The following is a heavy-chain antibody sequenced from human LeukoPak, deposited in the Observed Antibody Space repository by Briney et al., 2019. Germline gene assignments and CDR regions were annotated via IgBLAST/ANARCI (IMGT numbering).Heavy chain of an antibody. J-gene: IGHJ3*02. CDR1: GGSISSYY. D-gene: IGHD3-3*01. CDR2: IYTSGST. V-gene: IGHV4-4*07. CDR3: ARDVLGWLLRANDAFDI. Sequence: PSETLSLTCTVSGGSISSYYWSWIRQPAGKGLEWIGRIYTSGSTNYNPSLKSRVTMSVDTSKNQFSLKLSSVTAADTAVYYCARDVLGWLLRANDAFDIWGQGAIVSPS.